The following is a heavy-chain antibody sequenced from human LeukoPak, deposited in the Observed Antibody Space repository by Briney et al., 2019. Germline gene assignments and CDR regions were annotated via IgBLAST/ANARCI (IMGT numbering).Heavy chain of an antibody. CDR1: GFSFDGYA. CDR2: IRSKAYGAKT. V-gene: IGHV3-49*04. CDR3: TRVNYYDSSSFYYGYSDY. D-gene: IGHD3-22*01. J-gene: IGHJ4*02. Sequence: PGRSLRVSCSASGFSFDGYAMSWVRQAPGKGREWVGFIRSKAYGAKTNYAASVQGRFSISRDDSRSTVHLQMDSLRTEDTAVYFCTRVNYYDSSSFYYGYSDYWGQGALVTVSS.